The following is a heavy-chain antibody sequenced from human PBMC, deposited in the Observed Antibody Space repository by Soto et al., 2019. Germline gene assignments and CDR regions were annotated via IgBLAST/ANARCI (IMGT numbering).Heavy chain of an antibody. CDR2: IDPSDSYT. CDR1: GYSFTSYW. V-gene: IGHV5-10-1*01. D-gene: IGHD4-17*01. Sequence: PGESLKISCKGSGYSFTSYWISWVRQMPGKGLEWMGRIDPSDSYTNYSPSFQGHVTISADKSISTAYLQWSSLKASDTAMYYCARLYGDYGDYYYYGMDVWGQGTTVTVSS. CDR3: ARLYGDYGDYYYYGMDV. J-gene: IGHJ6*02.